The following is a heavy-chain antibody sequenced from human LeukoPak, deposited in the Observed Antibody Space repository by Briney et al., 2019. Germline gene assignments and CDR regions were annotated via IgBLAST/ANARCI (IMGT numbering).Heavy chain of an antibody. D-gene: IGHD3-3*01. CDR2: ISTSHSTI. CDR3: ARDFSDFWSGYYLGDNYYYMDV. J-gene: IGHJ6*03. V-gene: IGHV3-48*04. Sequence: GGSLRLSCAASGFTFSRFSMNWVRQAPGKGLEWLSYISTSHSTIYYADSVKGRSTISRDNAKNSLYLQMNSLRAEDTAAYYCARDFSDFWSGYYLGDNYYYMDVWGKGTTVIVSS. CDR1: GFTFSRFS.